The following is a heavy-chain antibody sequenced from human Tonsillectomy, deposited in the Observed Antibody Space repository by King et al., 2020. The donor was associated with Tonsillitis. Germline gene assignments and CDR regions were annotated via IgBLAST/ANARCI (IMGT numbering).Heavy chain of an antibody. CDR1: GFTFDDYA. CDR3: AKYIPLRTDGRDV. CDR2: ISWNSNSI. D-gene: IGHD1-1*01. J-gene: IGHJ6*02. Sequence: VQLVESGGGLVQPGRSLRLSCAASGFTFDDYAMHWVRQAPGKGLEWVSGISWNSNSIAYADSVKGRFTISRDNAKNSLSLQMNSLRPEDTALYYCAKYIPLRTDGRDVWGQGPAVTVSS. V-gene: IGHV3-9*01.